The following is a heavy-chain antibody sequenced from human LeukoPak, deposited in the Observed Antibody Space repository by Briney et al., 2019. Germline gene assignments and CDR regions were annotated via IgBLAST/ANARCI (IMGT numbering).Heavy chain of an antibody. D-gene: IGHD3-10*01. Sequence: PSETLSLTCTVSGGSISSYYWSWIRQPPGKGLEWIGYIYYSGSTNYNPSLKSRVTISVDTSKNQFPLKLSSVTAADTAVYYCARDYYGSGRGGYFDYWGQGTLVTVSS. CDR3: ARDYYGSGRGGYFDY. V-gene: IGHV4-59*01. J-gene: IGHJ4*02. CDR1: GGSISSYY. CDR2: IYYSGST.